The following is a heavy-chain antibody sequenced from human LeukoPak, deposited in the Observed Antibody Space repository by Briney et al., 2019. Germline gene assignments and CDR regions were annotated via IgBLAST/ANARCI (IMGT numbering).Heavy chain of an antibody. Sequence: PSETLSLTCAVYGGSFSGYYWTWIRQPPGKGLEWIGEINHSGSTNHNPSLKSRVTISVDTSKNQFSLKLSSVTAAETAVYFCVRGANNWNIDVFDIWGQGTMVTVSS. D-gene: IGHD1/OR15-1a*01. V-gene: IGHV4-34*01. CDR1: GGSFSGYY. CDR2: INHSGST. J-gene: IGHJ3*02. CDR3: VRGANNWNIDVFDI.